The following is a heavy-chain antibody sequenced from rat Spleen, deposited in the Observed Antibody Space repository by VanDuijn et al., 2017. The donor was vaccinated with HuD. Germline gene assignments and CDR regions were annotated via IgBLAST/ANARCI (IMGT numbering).Heavy chain of an antibody. V-gene: IGHV2-6*01. CDR1: GFSLTSYT. CDR3: ARPSY. CDR2: ISSGGST. Sequence: QVQLKESGPGLVQPSQTLSLTCTVSGFSLTSYTVSWVRQPPGKGLEWIAAISSGGSTYYNSALKSRLSISRDTSKSQVFLKRNSLQTEDTAMYFCARPSYWGQGVMVTVSS. J-gene: IGHJ2*01.